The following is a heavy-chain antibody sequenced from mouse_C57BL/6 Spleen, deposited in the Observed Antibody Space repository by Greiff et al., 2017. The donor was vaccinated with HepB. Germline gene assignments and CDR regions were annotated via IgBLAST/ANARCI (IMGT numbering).Heavy chain of an antibody. CDR3: ARSDDYDWYFDV. D-gene: IGHD2-4*01. CDR1: GYTFTDYY. Sequence: EVKLVESGPVLVKPGASVKMSCKASGYTFTDYYMNWVKQSHGKSLEWIGVINPYNGGTSYNQKFKGKATLTVDKSSSTAYMELNSLTSEDSAVYYCARSDDYDWYFDVWGTGTTVTVSS. CDR2: INPYNGGT. V-gene: IGHV1-19*01. J-gene: IGHJ1*03.